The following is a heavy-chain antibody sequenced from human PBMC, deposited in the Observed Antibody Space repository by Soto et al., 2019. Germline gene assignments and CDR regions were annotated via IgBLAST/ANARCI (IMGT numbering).Heavy chain of an antibody. CDR2: ISGSGGST. D-gene: IGHD2-2*01. Sequence: GGSLRLSCAASGFTFSSYAMSWVRQAPGKGLEWVSAISGSGGSTYYADSVKGRFTISRDNSKNTLYLQMNSLRGEDTAVYYCAKEDSTSLEYYYYYCMDVWGKGTTVTVSS. CDR3: AKEDSTSLEYYYYYCMDV. V-gene: IGHV3-23*01. CDR1: GFTFSSYA. J-gene: IGHJ6*03.